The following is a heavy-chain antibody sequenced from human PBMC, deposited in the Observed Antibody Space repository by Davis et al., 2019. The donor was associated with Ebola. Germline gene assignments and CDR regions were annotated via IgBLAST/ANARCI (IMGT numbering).Heavy chain of an antibody. CDR3: ARGPVIWFGELLYSYYGMDV. J-gene: IGHJ6*04. D-gene: IGHD3-10*01. CDR1: GGSFSGYY. CDR2: INHTGST. Sequence: MPSETLSLTCAVYGGSFSGYYWSWIRQPPGKGLEWIGEINHTGSTSYNPSLESRVTISVDTSKNQFSLKLSSVTAADTAVYYCARGPVIWFGELLYSYYGMDVWGKGTTVTVSS. V-gene: IGHV4-34*01.